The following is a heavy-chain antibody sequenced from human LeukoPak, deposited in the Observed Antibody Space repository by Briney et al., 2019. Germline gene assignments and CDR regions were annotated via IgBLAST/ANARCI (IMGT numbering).Heavy chain of an antibody. D-gene: IGHD1-26*01. CDR1: GFTFSSYA. J-gene: IGHJ4*02. CDR3: VKGDKGTFDY. CDR2: IGARADTS. Sequence: GGSLRVSCAASGFTFSSYAMTWVRQAPGKGLEWVSAIGARADTSDYADAVKGRFIISRDNSKNTLYLQMNSLRAEDTAVYYCVKGDKGTFDYWGRGTLVTVSS. V-gene: IGHV3-23*01.